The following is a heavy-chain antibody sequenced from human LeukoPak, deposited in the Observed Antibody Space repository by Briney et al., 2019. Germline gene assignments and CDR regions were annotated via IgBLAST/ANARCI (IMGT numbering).Heavy chain of an antibody. CDR2: ISPYNGNT. CDR3: ARVGGFGENNY. J-gene: IGHJ4*02. CDR1: GYTFSSYG. Sequence: GASVKVSCKASGYTFSSYGIHWVRQAPGQGLEWMGWISPYNGNTTYAQKLQGRVTVTTDTSTSTTYMELRSLRSDDTAVYFCARVGGFGENNYWGQGTLVTVSS. V-gene: IGHV1-18*01. D-gene: IGHD3-10*01.